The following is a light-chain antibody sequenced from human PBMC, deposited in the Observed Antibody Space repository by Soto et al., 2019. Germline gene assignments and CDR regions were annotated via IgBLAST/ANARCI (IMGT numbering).Light chain of an antibody. V-gene: IGLV1-51*02. J-gene: IGLJ1*01. CDR3: GTWDHSVSGYV. Sequence: QSVLTQPPSVSAAPGQQVTISCPGSSSNIGNNYVSWFQHLPGATPKLLIYEDNRRPTGIPDRFSGSKSATSATLGITGLQTGDEADYYCGTWDHSVSGYVFGTGTKVTVL. CDR1: SSNIGNNY. CDR2: EDN.